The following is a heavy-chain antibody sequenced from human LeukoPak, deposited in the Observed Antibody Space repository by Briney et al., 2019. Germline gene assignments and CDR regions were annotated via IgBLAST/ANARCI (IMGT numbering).Heavy chain of an antibody. Sequence: ASVKVSCKVSGYTLTELSMHWVRQAPGKGLEWMGGFDPEDGETIYAQKFQGRVTMTEDTSTDTAYMELSSLRSEDTAVYYCATGVVAATRFDYWGQVTLVTVSS. CDR1: GYTLTELS. CDR2: FDPEDGET. J-gene: IGHJ4*02. D-gene: IGHD2-15*01. CDR3: ATGVVAATRFDY. V-gene: IGHV1-24*01.